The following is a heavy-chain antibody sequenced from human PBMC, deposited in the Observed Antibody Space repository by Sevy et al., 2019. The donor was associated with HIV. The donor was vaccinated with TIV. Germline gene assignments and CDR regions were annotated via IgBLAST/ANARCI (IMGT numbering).Heavy chain of an antibody. D-gene: IGHD6-19*01. Sequence: ASVKVSCKASGYTFTSYGISWVRQAPGQGLEWMGWISAYNGNTNYAQKLQGRVTMTTDTSTSTAYKELRSLRSDDTAVYYCARDHTQWLVRGYYYYGMDVWGQGTTVTVSS. CDR2: ISAYNGNT. J-gene: IGHJ6*02. CDR3: ARDHTQWLVRGYYYYGMDV. CDR1: GYTFTSYG. V-gene: IGHV1-18*01.